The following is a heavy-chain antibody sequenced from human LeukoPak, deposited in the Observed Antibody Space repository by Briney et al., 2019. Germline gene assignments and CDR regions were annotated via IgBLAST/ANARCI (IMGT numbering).Heavy chain of an antibody. CDR1: GFTFDDYA. J-gene: IGHJ5*02. CDR3: AKGHDFWSGYYHGGDWFDP. Sequence: GGSLRLSCAASGFTFDDYAMHWVRQAPGKGLEWVSGISWNSGSIGYADSVEGRFTISRDNAKNSLYLQMNSLRAEDTALYYCAKGHDFWSGYYHGGDWFDPWGQGTLVTVSS. D-gene: IGHD3-3*01. V-gene: IGHV3-9*01. CDR2: ISWNSGSI.